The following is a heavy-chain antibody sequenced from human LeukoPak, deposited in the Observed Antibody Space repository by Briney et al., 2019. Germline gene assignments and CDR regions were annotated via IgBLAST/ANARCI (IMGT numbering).Heavy chain of an antibody. V-gene: IGHV3-23*01. Sequence: QPGGSLRLSCAASGFTFSTYGMSWVRQAPGKGLEWVAGISASGGSTYSADSVKGRFTISRDNSKNTLYLQMNSLRAEDTAVYYCAKSPPAYTVTTFNYWGQGTLVTVSS. CDR3: AKSPPAYTVTTFNY. CDR2: ISASGGST. CDR1: GFTFSTYG. D-gene: IGHD4-11*01. J-gene: IGHJ4*02.